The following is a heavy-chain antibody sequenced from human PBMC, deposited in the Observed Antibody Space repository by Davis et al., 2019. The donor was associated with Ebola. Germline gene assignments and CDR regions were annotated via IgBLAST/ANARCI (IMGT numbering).Heavy chain of an antibody. J-gene: IGHJ4*02. D-gene: IGHD2-8*02. Sequence: GGSLRLSCAASGFTFNNHAMYWIRQAPAKGLEWVAVIIYDGSNKQYADSVKGRFSISRDNSKNTMYLQMNSLRIEDTAVYYCARFESTGIDWGQGTLVTVSP. CDR1: GFTFNNHA. CDR2: IIYDGSNK. CDR3: ARFESTGID. V-gene: IGHV3-30-3*01.